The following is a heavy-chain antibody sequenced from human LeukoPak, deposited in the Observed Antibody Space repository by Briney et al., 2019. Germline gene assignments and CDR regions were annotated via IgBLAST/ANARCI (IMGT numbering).Heavy chain of an antibody. CDR1: GFTFSTYA. D-gene: IGHD4-17*01. Sequence: PGGSLRLSCAASGFTFSTYAMSWVRQAPGKGLDWVSTISDGGSDTHYADSVKGRFTISRDDSKNTLYLQMNSLRAEGTAVYYCAKALYGDYGRFDYWGQGTLVTVSS. J-gene: IGHJ4*02. CDR3: AKALYGDYGRFDY. V-gene: IGHV3-23*01. CDR2: ISDGGSDT.